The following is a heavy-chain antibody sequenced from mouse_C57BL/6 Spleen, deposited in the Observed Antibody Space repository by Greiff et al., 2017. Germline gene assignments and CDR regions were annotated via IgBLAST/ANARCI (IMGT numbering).Heavy chain of an antibody. V-gene: IGHV5-16*01. D-gene: IGHD2-3*01. CDR1: GFTFSDYY. CDR2: INYDGSST. J-gene: IGHJ1*03. Sequence: EVHLVESEGGLVQPGSSMKLSCTASGFTFSDYYMAWVRQVPEKGLEWVANINYDGSSTYYLDSLKSRFIISRDNAKNILYLQMSSLKSEDTATYYCARDRGLLWYFDVWGTGTTVTVSA. CDR3: ARDRGLLWYFDV.